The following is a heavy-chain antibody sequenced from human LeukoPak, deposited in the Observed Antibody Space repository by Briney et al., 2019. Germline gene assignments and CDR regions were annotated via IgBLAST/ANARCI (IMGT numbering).Heavy chain of an antibody. CDR1: GFTFSSYD. J-gene: IGHJ3*02. Sequence: GGSLRLSCAASGFTFSSYDMHWVRQATGKGLEWVSAIGTAGDTYYPGSVKGRFTISRENAKNSLYLQMNSLRAGDMAVYYCARAHMVHGAFDIWGQGTMVTVSS. D-gene: IGHD3-10*01. CDR2: IGTAGDT. CDR3: ARAHMVHGAFDI. V-gene: IGHV3-13*04.